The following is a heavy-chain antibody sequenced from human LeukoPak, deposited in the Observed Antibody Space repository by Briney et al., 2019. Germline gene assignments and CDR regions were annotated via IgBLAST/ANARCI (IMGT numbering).Heavy chain of an antibody. CDR2: ISSGSTYI. CDR3: ASSGSGWSFDY. Sequence: GGSLRLSCAASGFTFSHYSMNGVRQAPGKGLEWVASISSGSTYIYYADSMRGRFTISRDHAKSSLYLQMNSLTAEDTAVYYCASSGSGWSFDYWGQGTLVIVSS. V-gene: IGHV3-21*06. D-gene: IGHD6-19*01. CDR1: GFTFSHYS. J-gene: IGHJ4*02.